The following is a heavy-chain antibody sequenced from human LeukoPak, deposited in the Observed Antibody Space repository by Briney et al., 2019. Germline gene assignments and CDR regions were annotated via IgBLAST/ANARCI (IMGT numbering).Heavy chain of an antibody. CDR1: GYTFTSYA. CDR2: INTNTGNP. D-gene: IGHD2-21*02. Sequence: ASVKVSRKASGYTFTSYAMNWVRQAPGQGLEWMGWINTNTGNPTYAQGFTGRFVFSLDTSVSTAYLQISSLKAEDTAVYYCARAYCGGDCYSVDYWGQGTLVTVSS. J-gene: IGHJ4*02. V-gene: IGHV7-4-1*02. CDR3: ARAYCGGDCYSVDY.